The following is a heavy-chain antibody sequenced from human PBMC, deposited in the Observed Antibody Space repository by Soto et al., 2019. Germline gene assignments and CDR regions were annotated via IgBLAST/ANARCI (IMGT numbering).Heavy chain of an antibody. V-gene: IGHV4-31*03. CDR1: GGSISSGGYY. D-gene: IGHD2-15*01. CDR3: ARAPLDMLRGYCSGGSCYTRPYWFDP. Sequence: TLSLTCTVSGGSISSGGYYWSWIRQHPGKGLEWIGYIYYSGSTYYNPSLKSRVTISVDTSKNQFSLKLSSVTAADTAVYYCARAPLDMLRGYCSGGSCYTRPYWFDPWGQGTLVTVS. CDR2: IYYSGST. J-gene: IGHJ5*02.